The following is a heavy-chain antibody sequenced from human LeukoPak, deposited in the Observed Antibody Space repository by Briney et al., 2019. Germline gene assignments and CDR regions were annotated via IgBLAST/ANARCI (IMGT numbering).Heavy chain of an antibody. CDR1: GFTFSAYE. Sequence: GGSLRLSCATSGFTFSAYEMNWVRQAPGKGLEWRSYISDSGVSIHYADSVRGRFSISRDNAKDALLLQMNTLRAEDTAVYYCVRGRHSANNYGGDYWGQGTLVTVSS. V-gene: IGHV3-48*03. D-gene: IGHD5-12*01. CDR2: ISDSGVSI. J-gene: IGHJ4*02. CDR3: VRGRHSANNYGGDY.